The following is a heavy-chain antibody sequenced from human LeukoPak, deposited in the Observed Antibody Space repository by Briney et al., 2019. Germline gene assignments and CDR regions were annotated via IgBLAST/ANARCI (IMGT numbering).Heavy chain of an antibody. V-gene: IGHV3-30*07. Sequence: DSVKGRFTISRDNSKNTLYLQMNSLRAEDTAVYYCARDRVSYDSTGYKHWGQGTLVTVSS. J-gene: IGHJ4*02. D-gene: IGHD3-22*01. CDR3: ARDRVSYDSTGYKH.